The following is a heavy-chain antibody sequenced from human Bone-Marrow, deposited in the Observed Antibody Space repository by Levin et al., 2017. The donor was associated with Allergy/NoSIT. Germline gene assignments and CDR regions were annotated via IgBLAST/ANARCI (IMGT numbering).Heavy chain of an antibody. Sequence: GGSLRLSCEASGFTFSSHAMSWVRQAPGKGLEWVSTISGSGGSTYYADSVKGRFTISRDNSKNTLYLQMNSLRAEDTAVYYCANFRGAMIVVVITSGLAFDIWGQGTMVIVSS. CDR3: ANFRGAMIVVVITSGLAFDI. CDR2: ISGSGGST. CDR1: GFTFSSHA. V-gene: IGHV3-23*01. D-gene: IGHD3-22*01. J-gene: IGHJ3*02.